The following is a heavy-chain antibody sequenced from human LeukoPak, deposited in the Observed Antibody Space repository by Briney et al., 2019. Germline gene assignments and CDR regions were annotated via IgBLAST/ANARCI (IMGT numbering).Heavy chain of an antibody. CDR3: ASSQYGPSFDY. J-gene: IGHJ4*02. Sequence: GGSLRLSCAASGFTFSSYWMHWVRQAPGKGLVWVSRIKSDGSTNYADSVKGRFTISRDNSKNTLYLQMNSLRAEDTAVYYCASSQYGPSFDYWGQGTLVTVSS. D-gene: IGHD2-2*01. CDR2: IKSDGST. CDR1: GFTFSSYW. V-gene: IGHV3-74*01.